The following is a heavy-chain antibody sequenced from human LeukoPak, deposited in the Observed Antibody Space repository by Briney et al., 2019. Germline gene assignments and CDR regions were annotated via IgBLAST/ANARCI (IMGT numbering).Heavy chain of an antibody. CDR2: IYFSGST. J-gene: IGHJ4*02. D-gene: IGHD3-3*01. CDR1: GGSIRSYY. V-gene: IGHV4-59*01. Sequence: SETLSLTCTVSGGSIRSYYWSWIRQPPGKGLEWIGDIYFSGSTSYNPSLKSRVTISVDRSKNQFSLKLSSVAAADTAVYYCARSYDTNFDYWGQGTLVTVSS. CDR3: ARSYDTNFDY.